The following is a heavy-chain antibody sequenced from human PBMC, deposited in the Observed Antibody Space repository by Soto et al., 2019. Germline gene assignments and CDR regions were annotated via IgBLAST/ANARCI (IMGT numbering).Heavy chain of an antibody. Sequence: QVQLQQSGAGLLKPSETLSLTCAVYGESFSGHIWTWIRQTPGKGLQWIGQINHSGSASYNPSLKSRVTISVHTSNSQFSLEQSSVTAADTAVYYCARGLITGTHYSGGWYYFDSWGQGTQVTVSS. V-gene: IGHV4-34*01. CDR2: INHSGSA. CDR3: ARGLITGTHYSGGWYYFDS. J-gene: IGHJ4*02. CDR1: GESFSGHI. D-gene: IGHD6-19*01.